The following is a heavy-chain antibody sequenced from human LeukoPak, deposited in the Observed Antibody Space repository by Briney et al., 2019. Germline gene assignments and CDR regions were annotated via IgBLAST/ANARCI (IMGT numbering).Heavy chain of an antibody. CDR1: GGSISSSY. CDR3: ARGFDSKSTYFDY. D-gene: IGHD5-12*01. V-gene: IGHV4-59*01. J-gene: IGHJ4*02. CDR2: ISYSGMT. Sequence: PSETLSLSCTVSGGSISSSYWNWIRQPPGKGPEWIGYISYSGMTNYNPSLKSRVSISLDTSKNQFSLKLRSVTAADTAVYYCARGFDSKSTYFDYWGQGTLVTVSS.